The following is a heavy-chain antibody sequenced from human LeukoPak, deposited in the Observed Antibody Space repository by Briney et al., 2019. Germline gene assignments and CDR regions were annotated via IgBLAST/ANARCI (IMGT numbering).Heavy chain of an antibody. V-gene: IGHV3-21*01. CDR1: GSTFSSYS. Sequence: PGGSLRLSCAASGSTFSSYSMNWVRQAPGKGLEWVSSISSSSSYIYYADSVKGRFTISRDNAKNSLYLQMNSLRAEDTAVYYCARDPTGSSSWDDYWGQGTLVTVSS. J-gene: IGHJ4*02. CDR3: ARDPTGSSSWDDY. CDR2: ISSSSSYI. D-gene: IGHD6-13*01.